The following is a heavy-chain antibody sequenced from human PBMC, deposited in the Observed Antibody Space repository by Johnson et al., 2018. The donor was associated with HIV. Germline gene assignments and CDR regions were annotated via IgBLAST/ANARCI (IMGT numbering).Heavy chain of an antibody. CDR1: GFTFSSYA. CDR2: ISGSGGST. CDR3: AKGGLGILDAFDF. D-gene: IGHD7-27*01. J-gene: IGHJ3*01. V-gene: IGHV3-23*04. Sequence: VQLVESGGSVVRPGGSLRLSCAGSGFTFSSYAMSWVRQAPGKGLEWVSAISGSGGSTYYADSVKGRFTISRDNSKNSLYLQMSSLRTEDTALYYCAKGGLGILDAFDFWGQGTMVTVSS.